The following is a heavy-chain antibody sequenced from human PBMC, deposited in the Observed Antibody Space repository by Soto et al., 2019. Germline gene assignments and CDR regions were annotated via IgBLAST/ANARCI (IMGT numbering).Heavy chain of an antibody. V-gene: IGHV3-74*01. J-gene: IGHJ3*02. CDR1: GFTFSPFW. Sequence: PGGSLRLSCAASGFTFSPFWMHWVRQAPGKGLERVSHMNADGSTTLYADSVKGRFTISRDNAKNTLYLQMKSLRVEDTAVYYCVRDLGHPDSFDIWGQGTMVTVSS. CDR2: MNADGSTT. CDR3: VRDLGHPDSFDI. D-gene: IGHD7-27*01.